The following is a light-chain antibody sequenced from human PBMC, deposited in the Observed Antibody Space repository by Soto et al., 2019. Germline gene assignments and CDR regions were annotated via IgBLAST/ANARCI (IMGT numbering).Light chain of an antibody. Sequence: SYELTQPPSVSVAPEKTATITCGGDNIGDKRVHWYRQKPGQAPVLLISYDSDRPSGIPERFSGSNSGNTAALNISRAEAGDEADYYCQVWDIMTDNDVFGGGTKVTVL. V-gene: IGLV3-21*04. CDR1: NIGDKR. CDR3: QVWDIMTDNDV. CDR2: YDS. J-gene: IGLJ1*01.